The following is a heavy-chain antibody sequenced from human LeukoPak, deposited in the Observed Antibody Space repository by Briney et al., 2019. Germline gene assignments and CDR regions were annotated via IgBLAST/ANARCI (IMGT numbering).Heavy chain of an antibody. Sequence: GGSLRLSCAASGFTFSNYAMSWVCQAPGKGLEWVSAILGSGGSTYYADSVKGRFTVSRDNSKSTLYLQMNSLRAEDTALYYCAKWGDYDVLTGYYVPDYWGQGTLVTVSS. CDR1: GFTFSNYA. V-gene: IGHV3-23*01. CDR3: AKWGDYDVLTGYYVPDY. J-gene: IGHJ4*02. CDR2: ILGSGGST. D-gene: IGHD3-9*01.